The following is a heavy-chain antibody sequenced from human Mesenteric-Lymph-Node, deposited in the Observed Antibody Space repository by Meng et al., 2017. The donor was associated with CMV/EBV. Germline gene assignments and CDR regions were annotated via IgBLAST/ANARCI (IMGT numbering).Heavy chain of an antibody. D-gene: IGHD3-3*01. CDR3: AKDMLRRPTYYDFWSGFSLDY. CDR1: GFTFDAYA. CDR2: ISWNSGSI. V-gene: IGHV3-9*03. Sequence: GGSLRLSCAASGFTFDAYAMHWVRQAPGKGLEWVSGISWNSGSIGYADSVKGRFTISRDNAKNSLYLQMNSLRAEDMALYYCAKDMLRRPTYYDFWSGFSLDYWGQGTLVTVSS. J-gene: IGHJ4*02.